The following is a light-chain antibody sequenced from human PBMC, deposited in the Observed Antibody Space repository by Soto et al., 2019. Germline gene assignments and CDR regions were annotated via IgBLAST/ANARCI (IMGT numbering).Light chain of an antibody. J-gene: IGKJ2*01. CDR1: QSVSSN. CDR2: GAS. V-gene: IGKV3-15*01. Sequence: EIVMTQSPATLSVSPGERATLSCRASQSVSSNLAWYQQKPGQAPRLLIYGASTRATGIPARFSGSGSGTGFTLTISSLQSEDFTVYYCQQYNNWPYTFGQGTKLVIK. CDR3: QQYNNWPYT.